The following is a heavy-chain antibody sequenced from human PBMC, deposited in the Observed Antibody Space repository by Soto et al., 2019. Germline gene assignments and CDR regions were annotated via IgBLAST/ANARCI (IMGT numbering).Heavy chain of an antibody. D-gene: IGHD3-22*01. CDR3: ARGRTYYYDSDWFDP. Sequence: GASVKVSCKASGYTFTSYDINWLRQANGQGLEWMGWMNPKSGNTGYAQKFQGRVTMTRNTYISTGYMELSRLRSEDAAVYDCARGRTYYYDSDWFDPGAQGTPVTVSS. J-gene: IGHJ5*02. V-gene: IGHV1-8*01. CDR1: GYTFTSYD. CDR2: MNPKSGNT.